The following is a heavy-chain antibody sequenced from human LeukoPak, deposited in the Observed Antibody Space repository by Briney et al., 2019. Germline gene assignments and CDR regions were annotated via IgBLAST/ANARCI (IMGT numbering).Heavy chain of an antibody. J-gene: IGHJ4*02. D-gene: IGHD3-3*01. CDR1: GGTFSGYA. V-gene: IGHV1-69*13. CDR2: IIPILGTK. Sequence: GASVKVSCKASGGTFSGYAISWVRQAPGQGLEWMGGIIPILGTKNYAQRFQGRVTITADESTGTAYMELSSLRSEDTAVYYCARGSSGYYIWYFEYWGQGTLVTVSS. CDR3: ARGSSGYYIWYFEY.